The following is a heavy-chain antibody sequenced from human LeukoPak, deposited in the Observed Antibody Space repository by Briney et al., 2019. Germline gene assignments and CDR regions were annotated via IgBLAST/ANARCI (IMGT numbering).Heavy chain of an antibody. CDR1: GFTFSSYE. J-gene: IGHJ4*02. V-gene: IGHV3-48*03. D-gene: IGHD6-19*01. Sequence: GGSLRLSCAASGFTFSSYEMNWVRQVPGKGLEWVSYVSSSGSTTYYADSVKGRFTISRDNAKNSLYLQMNSLRAEDTALYYCARAGSGWHQGHDWGQGTLVTVSS. CDR3: ARAGSGWHQGHD. CDR2: VSSSGSTT.